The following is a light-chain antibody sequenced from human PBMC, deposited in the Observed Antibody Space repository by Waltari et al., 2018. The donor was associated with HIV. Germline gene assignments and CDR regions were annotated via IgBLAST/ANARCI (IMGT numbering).Light chain of an antibody. CDR2: GTK. Sequence: QSVLTQPPSASGTPGQRVTISCSGSSSNLGSNYVYWYQQLQGTAPNLLLYGTKKRPSGVPDRFSGSRSGTSASLAISGLRSEDEADYYCAAWDGSLSVVVFGGGTKVTVL. V-gene: IGLV1-47*01. CDR1: SSNLGSNY. CDR3: AAWDGSLSVVV. J-gene: IGLJ2*01.